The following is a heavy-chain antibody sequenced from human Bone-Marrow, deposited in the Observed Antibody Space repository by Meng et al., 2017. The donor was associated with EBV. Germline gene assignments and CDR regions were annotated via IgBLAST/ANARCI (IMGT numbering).Heavy chain of an antibody. D-gene: IGHD6-13*01. CDR3: ATVTAAAGYFDY. J-gene: IGHJ4*02. CDR2: MNPNSDNT. V-gene: IGHV1-8*01. CDR1: GYTFSSYD. Sequence: QMQLVQSGAEGKRPGATVKVSCKASGYTFSSYDINWVRQATGKGREWMGWMNPNSDNTGYAQKFQGRVTMTRNTSISTAYMELSSLRSEDTAVYYCATVTAAAGYFDYWGQGTLVTVSS.